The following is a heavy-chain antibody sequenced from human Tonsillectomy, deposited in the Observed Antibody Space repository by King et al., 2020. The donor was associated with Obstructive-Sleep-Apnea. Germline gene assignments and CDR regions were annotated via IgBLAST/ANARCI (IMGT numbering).Heavy chain of an antibody. CDR2: MNPNSGNT. V-gene: IGHV1-8*01. D-gene: IGHD5-18*01. J-gene: IGHJ4*02. CDR3: VRERGYPDY. CDR1: GYTFTSYD. Sequence: GQLVQSGAEVKKPGASVKVSCKASGYTFTSYDINWVRQATGQGLEWMGWMNPNSGNTGYAQKFQGRVTMTRYTSMTTAYMELRSLTSEDTAVYYCVRERGYPDYWGQGTLVTVSS.